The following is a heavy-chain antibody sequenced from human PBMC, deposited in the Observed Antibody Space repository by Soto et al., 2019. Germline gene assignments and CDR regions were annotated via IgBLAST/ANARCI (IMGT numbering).Heavy chain of an antibody. CDR2: IYYSGST. D-gene: IGHD3-22*01. CDR3: ATVDSSGYGGDAFDI. Sequence: SETLSLTCTVSGGSVSSGSYYWSWIRQPPGKGLEWIGYIYYSGSTYYNPSLKSRVTISVDTSKNQFSLKLSSVTAADTAVYYCATVDSSGYGGDAFDIWGQGTMVTVSS. V-gene: IGHV4-30-4*08. CDR1: GGSVSSGSYY. J-gene: IGHJ3*02.